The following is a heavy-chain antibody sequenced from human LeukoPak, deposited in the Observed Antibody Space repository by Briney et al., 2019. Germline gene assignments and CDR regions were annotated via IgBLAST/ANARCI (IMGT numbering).Heavy chain of an antibody. CDR2: IKKDGSES. V-gene: IGHV3-7*01. CDR1: GFTFSSYW. Sequence: GGSLRLSCAASGFTFSSYWMTWVRQAPGKGLEWVANIKKDGSESYYVDSVKGRFTISRDNAKNSLYLQMNSLRAEDTAEYYCARQSPLRQNYFDSSGPLDYWGKGTLVTVSS. J-gene: IGHJ4*02. D-gene: IGHD3-22*01. CDR3: ARQSPLRQNYFDSSGPLDY.